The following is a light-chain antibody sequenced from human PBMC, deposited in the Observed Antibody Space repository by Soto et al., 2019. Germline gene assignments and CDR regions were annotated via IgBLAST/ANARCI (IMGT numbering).Light chain of an antibody. CDR2: GAS. J-gene: IGKJ5*01. Sequence: EIVMTQSPATLSVSPGERATLSCRASQSVSSNLAWYQQKPGQAPRLLIYGASTRATGIPARFSGSGSGTEFTLTISSLQSEDFAVYYCQQYNNWPSWTFGQGTRLENK. CDR3: QQYNNWPSWT. V-gene: IGKV3-15*01. CDR1: QSVSSN.